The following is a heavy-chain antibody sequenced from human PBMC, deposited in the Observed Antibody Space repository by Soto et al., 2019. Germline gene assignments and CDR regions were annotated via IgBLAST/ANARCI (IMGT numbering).Heavy chain of an antibody. CDR3: ARAQSVVPAAMGWFDP. CDR2: INHSGST. CDR1: GGSFSGYY. Sequence: QVQLQQWGAGLLKPSETLSLTCAVYGGSFSGYYWSWIRQPPGKGLEWIGEINHSGSTNYNPSLKSRVTISVDTSKNQFSLKLSSVTAADTAVYYCARAQSVVPAAMGWFDPWGQGTLVTVSS. D-gene: IGHD2-2*01. V-gene: IGHV4-34*01. J-gene: IGHJ5*02.